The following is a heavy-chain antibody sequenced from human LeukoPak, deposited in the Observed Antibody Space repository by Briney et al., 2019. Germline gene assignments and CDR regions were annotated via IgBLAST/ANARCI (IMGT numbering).Heavy chain of an antibody. CDR2: IIPILGIA. Sequence: ASVKVSCKASGGTFSSYAISWVRQAPGQGLEWMGRIIPILGIANYAQKFQGRVTITADKSTSTAYMELSSLRSEDTAVYYCASIVGATQADYWGQGTLVTVSS. CDR1: GGTFSSYA. D-gene: IGHD1-26*01. CDR3: ASIVGATQADY. J-gene: IGHJ4*02. V-gene: IGHV1-69*04.